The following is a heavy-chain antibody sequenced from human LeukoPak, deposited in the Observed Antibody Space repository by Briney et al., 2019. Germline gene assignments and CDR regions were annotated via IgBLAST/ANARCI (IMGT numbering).Heavy chain of an antibody. D-gene: IGHD6-13*01. CDR1: GGSLSDYY. J-gene: IGHJ4*02. CDR2: INHSGST. CDR3: ARGGRSYRSSWYPY. V-gene: IGHV4-34*01. Sequence: SETLSLTCAVYGGSLSDYYWTWIRQPPGKGLEWIGEINHSGSTNYNPSLKSRVTILVDTSKNQFSLELTSMTAADTAVYYCARGGRSYRSSWYPYWGQGNLVIVSS.